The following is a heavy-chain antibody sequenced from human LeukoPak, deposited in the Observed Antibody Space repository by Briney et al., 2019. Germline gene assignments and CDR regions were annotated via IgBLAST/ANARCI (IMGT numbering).Heavy chain of an antibody. CDR1: GGSISSYY. CDR2: IYTSGST. J-gene: IGHJ6*03. Sequence: KPSETLSLTCTVSGGSISSYYWSWIRQPPGKGLEWIGYIYTSGSTNYNPSLKSRVTISVDTSKNQFSLKLSSVTAADTAVYYCARRVSYYYYYMDVSGKGTTVTVSS. V-gene: IGHV4-4*09. CDR3: ARRVSYYYYYMDV.